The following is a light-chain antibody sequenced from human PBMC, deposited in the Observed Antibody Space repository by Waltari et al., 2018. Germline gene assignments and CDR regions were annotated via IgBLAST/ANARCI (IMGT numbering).Light chain of an antibody. Sequence: IQMSQSPSSPSASVGDRVTITCRASQGISSYLNWYQQKPGKAPKLLIYYANSLASGVPSRFSGSGSGTEFTLTISSLQPEDFATYYCQQGNSYPLTFGGGTKVEIK. CDR2: YAN. CDR3: QQGNSYPLT. CDR1: QGISSY. J-gene: IGKJ4*01. V-gene: IGKV1-13*02.